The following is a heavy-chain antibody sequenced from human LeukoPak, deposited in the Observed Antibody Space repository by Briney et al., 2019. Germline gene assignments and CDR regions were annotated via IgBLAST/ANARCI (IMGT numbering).Heavy chain of an antibody. V-gene: IGHV4-61*02. CDR3: ARKGSGSTFWYFDL. Sequence: SETLSLTCTVSGGSISSGSYYWSWIRQPAGKGLEGIGRIYTSGSTNYNPSLKSRVTISVDMSKNQFSLKLSSVTAADTATYYCARKGSGSTFWYFDLWGHGTLVTVSS. D-gene: IGHD3-10*01. J-gene: IGHJ2*01. CDR1: GGSISSGSYY. CDR2: IYTSGST.